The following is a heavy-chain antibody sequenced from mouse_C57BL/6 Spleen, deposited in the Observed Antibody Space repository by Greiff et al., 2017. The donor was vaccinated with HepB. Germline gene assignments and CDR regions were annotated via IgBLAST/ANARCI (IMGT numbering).Heavy chain of an antibody. D-gene: IGHD2-1*01. CDR1: GYTFPSYW. J-gene: IGHJ4*01. V-gene: IGHV1-69*01. CDR2: IDPSDSYT. CDR3: ARRGIYYGNYVNAMDY. Sequence: VQLQQPGAELVMPGASVKLSCKASGYTFPSYWMHWVKQRPGQGLEWIGEIDPSDSYTNYNQKFKGKSTLTVDKSSSTAYMQLSSLTSEDSAVYYCARRGIYYGNYVNAMDYWGQGTSVTVSS.